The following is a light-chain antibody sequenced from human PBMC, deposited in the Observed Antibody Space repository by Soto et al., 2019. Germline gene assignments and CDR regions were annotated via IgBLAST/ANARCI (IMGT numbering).Light chain of an antibody. CDR3: QEYGSPSRT. CDR1: QSVSSSY. CDR2: GVS. V-gene: IGKV3-20*01. J-gene: IGKJ2*01. Sequence: EIVLTQSPGTLSLSPGERATLSCRASQSVSSSYLAWYQQKPGQAPRLLIYGVSTRATGIADRFSDSGSGTDFTLTISRLEPEDFAVYYCQEYGSPSRTFGQGTKLEIK.